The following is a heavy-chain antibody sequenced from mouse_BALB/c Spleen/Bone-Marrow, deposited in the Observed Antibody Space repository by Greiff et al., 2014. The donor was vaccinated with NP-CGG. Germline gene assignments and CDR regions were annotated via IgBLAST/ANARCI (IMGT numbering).Heavy chain of an antibody. J-gene: IGHJ3*01. CDR2: IDPANGNT. CDR1: GFNIKDTY. V-gene: IGHV14-3*02. Sequence: VQLQQPGAEPVRPGASVKLSCTASGFNIKDTYMHWVKQRPEQGLEWIGRIDPANGNTKYDPKFQGKATITADTSSNTAYLQLSSLTSEDTAVYYCAIYYYGSSGFAYWGQGTLVTVSA. CDR3: AIYYYGSSGFAY. D-gene: IGHD1-1*01.